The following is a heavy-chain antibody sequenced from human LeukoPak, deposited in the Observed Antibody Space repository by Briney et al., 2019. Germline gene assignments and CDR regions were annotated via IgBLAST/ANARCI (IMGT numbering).Heavy chain of an antibody. CDR3: ARAMVRGVIAGTAWFDP. CDR2: ISYDGSNK. D-gene: IGHD3-10*01. J-gene: IGHJ5*02. V-gene: IGHV3-30-3*01. Sequence: GGSLRLSCAASGFTFSSYAMHWVRQAPGKGLEWVAVISYDGSNKYYADSVKGRFTISRDNSKNTLYLQMNSLRAEDTAVFYCARAMVRGVIAGTAWFDPWGQGTLVTVSS. CDR1: GFTFSSYA.